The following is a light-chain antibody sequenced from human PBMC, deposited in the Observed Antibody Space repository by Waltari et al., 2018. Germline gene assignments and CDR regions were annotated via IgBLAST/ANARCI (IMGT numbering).Light chain of an antibody. Sequence: QSALTQPASVSGSPGQSITISCTGTSSDVGRYTLVSWYQHHPGKAPKLMIYNVPKRPSGVSNRFSGSKSGNTASLTISGLQAEDEADYYCCSYAGSSILIFGGGTKLTVL. CDR2: NVP. CDR1: SSDVGRYTL. CDR3: CSYAGSSILI. V-gene: IGLV2-23*02. J-gene: IGLJ2*01.